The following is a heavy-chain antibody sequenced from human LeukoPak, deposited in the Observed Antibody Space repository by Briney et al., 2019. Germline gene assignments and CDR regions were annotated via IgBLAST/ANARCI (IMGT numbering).Heavy chain of an antibody. V-gene: IGHV4-34*01. CDR2: INHSGST. Sequence: GSLRLSCAASGFTFSSYSMNWVRQPPGKGLEWIGEINHSGSTNYNPSLKSRVTISVDTSKNQFSLKLSSVTAADTAVYYCARGNDYGDYRFDYWGQGTLVTVSS. CDR1: GFTFSSYS. CDR3: ARGNDYGDYRFDY. J-gene: IGHJ4*02. D-gene: IGHD4-17*01.